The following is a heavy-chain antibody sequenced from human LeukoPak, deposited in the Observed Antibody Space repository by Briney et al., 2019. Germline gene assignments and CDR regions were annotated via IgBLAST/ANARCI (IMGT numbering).Heavy chain of an antibody. D-gene: IGHD3-10*01. CDR3: ARDLGDTYGSVGDFDY. Sequence: ASVKVSCKASGYTFTSYGVIWVRQAPGQGLEWMGWINPDSGGTIYAQNFQGRVTMTRDTSISTAYMELSSLRSDDTAVYYCARDLGDTYGSVGDFDYWGQGTLVTVSS. CDR1: GYTFTSYG. V-gene: IGHV1-2*02. CDR2: INPDSGGT. J-gene: IGHJ4*02.